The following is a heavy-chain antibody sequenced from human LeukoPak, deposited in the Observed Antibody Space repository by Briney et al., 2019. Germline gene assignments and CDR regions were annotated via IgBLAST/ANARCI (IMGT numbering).Heavy chain of an antibody. Sequence: ASVKVSCKASGYTFTSSYIHWVRQAPGQGLEWMGWINPNSGGTNYAQKFQGRVTMTRDTSISTAYMELSRLRSDDTAVYYCASLAAAGTGVGYWGQGTLVTVSS. CDR1: GYTFTSSY. V-gene: IGHV1-2*02. J-gene: IGHJ4*02. D-gene: IGHD6-13*01. CDR2: INPNSGGT. CDR3: ASLAAAGTGVGY.